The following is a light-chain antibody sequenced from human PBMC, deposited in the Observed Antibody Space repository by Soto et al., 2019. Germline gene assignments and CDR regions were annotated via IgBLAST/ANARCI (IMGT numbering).Light chain of an antibody. CDR2: EVS. J-gene: IGLJ3*02. CDR1: SSDVGAYNY. CDR3: SSYTTSSTLV. Sequence: QPASVSGSPGQSITVSCTGTSSDVGAYNYVSWYQQHPGNAPKLMIYEVSNRPSGVSNRFSGSKSGNTASLTISGLQPEDEADYYCSSYTTSSTLVFGGGTKLTVL. V-gene: IGLV2-14*01.